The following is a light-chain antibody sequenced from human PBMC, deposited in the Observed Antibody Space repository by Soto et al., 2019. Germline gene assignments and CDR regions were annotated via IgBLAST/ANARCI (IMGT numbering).Light chain of an antibody. J-gene: IGLJ1*01. CDR2: NVS. CDR3: TSSTSGSLDV. CDR1: SSDVGGYNY. V-gene: IGLV2-14*01. Sequence: QSVLTQAASVSGSPGQSITISCTGTSSDVGGYNYVSWYQQFPGKVPKLLIYNVSNRPSGVSNRFSGSKSGNTASLTISGLQAEDEADYFCTSSTSGSLDVFGTGTKATVL.